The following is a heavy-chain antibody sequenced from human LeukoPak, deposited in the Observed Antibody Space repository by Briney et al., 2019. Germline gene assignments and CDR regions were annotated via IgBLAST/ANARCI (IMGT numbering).Heavy chain of an antibody. Sequence: SETLSLTCTVSGGSISSYYWSWIRQPPGKGLEWIGYFYYSGSTNYKPSLKSRVTISVDTSKNQFSLKLSSVTAADTAVYYCARLRPGRYSSGYYGWYFDYWGQGTLVTVSS. J-gene: IGHJ4*02. CDR2: FYYSGST. D-gene: IGHD3-22*01. CDR3: ARLRPGRYSSGYYGWYFDY. V-gene: IGHV4-59*01. CDR1: GGSISSYY.